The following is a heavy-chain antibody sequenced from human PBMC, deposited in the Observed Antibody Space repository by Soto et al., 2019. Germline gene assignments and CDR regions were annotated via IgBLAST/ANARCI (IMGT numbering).Heavy chain of an antibody. CDR1: GDSISSGGHY. CDR2: ISYSGIT. J-gene: IGHJ6*02. D-gene: IGHD3-16*02. CDR3: ARVVKGGELSSDTYYYYGMDV. V-gene: IGHV4-31*03. Sequence: SETLSLTCSVSGDSISSGGHYWGWIRQHPGKGLEWIGYISYSGITYYAPSLGSRVTISVDTSKNQFSLKLSSVTAADTAVYYCARVVKGGELSSDTYYYYGMDVWGQGTTVTVSS.